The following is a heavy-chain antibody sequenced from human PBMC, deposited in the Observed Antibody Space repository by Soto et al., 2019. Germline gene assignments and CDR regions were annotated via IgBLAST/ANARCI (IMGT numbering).Heavy chain of an antibody. J-gene: IGHJ4*02. CDR1: GFTFSSYA. CDR2: ISYDGSNK. D-gene: IGHD6-13*01. Sequence: QVQLVESGGGVVQLGRSLRLSCAASGFTFSSYAMHWVRQAPGKGLEWVAVISYDGSNKYYADSVKGRFTISRDNSKNTLYLQMNSLRAEDTAVYYCASPRQVAALFYWGQGTLVTVSS. V-gene: IGHV3-30-3*01. CDR3: ASPRQVAALFY.